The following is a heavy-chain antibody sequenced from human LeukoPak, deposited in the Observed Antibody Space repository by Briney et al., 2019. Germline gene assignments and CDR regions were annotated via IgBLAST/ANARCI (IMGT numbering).Heavy chain of an antibody. D-gene: IGHD1-1*01. V-gene: IGHV1-24*01. J-gene: IGHJ6*02. CDR1: GYTLTELS. Sequence: ASVKVSCKVSGYTLTELSLHWVRQAPGKGLEWMGRFDPEDGETIYARKFQGRVTMTEDTSTDTAYMELSSLRSEDTAVYFCAVSLTTGGYYGMDVWGLGTTVTVSS. CDR2: FDPEDGET. CDR3: AVSLTTGGYYGMDV.